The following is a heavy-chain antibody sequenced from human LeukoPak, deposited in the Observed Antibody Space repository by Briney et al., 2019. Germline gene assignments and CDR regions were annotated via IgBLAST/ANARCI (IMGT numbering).Heavy chain of an antibody. CDR1: GFTFSSYE. CDR2: IRYDGSNK. J-gene: IGHJ4*02. Sequence: PGGSLRLSCAASGFTFSSYEMNWVRQAPGKGLEWVAFIRYDGSNKFYADSVKGRFTISRDNSKNTLYLQMNSLRAEDTAVYYCAKDPRAAAGVYYFDFWGQGTLVTVSS. V-gene: IGHV3-30*02. CDR3: AKDPRAAAGVYYFDF. D-gene: IGHD6-13*01.